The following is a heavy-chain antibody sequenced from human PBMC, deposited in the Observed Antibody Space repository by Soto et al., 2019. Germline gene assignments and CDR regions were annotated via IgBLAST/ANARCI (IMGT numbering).Heavy chain of an antibody. Sequence: GASVKVSCKASAYTFTAYSMHWVRQAPGQGLEWVGWFNPNSGDTIYAQKFQGRVTLTRDTSIGTAYMELYSLTADDTAVYYCAREASAVISLDYWGQGTLVTVSS. D-gene: IGHD6-19*01. V-gene: IGHV1-2*02. CDR1: AYTFTAYS. CDR2: FNPNSGDT. CDR3: AREASAVISLDY. J-gene: IGHJ4*02.